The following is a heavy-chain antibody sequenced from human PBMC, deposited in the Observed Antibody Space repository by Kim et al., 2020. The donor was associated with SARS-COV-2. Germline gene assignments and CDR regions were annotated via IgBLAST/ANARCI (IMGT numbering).Heavy chain of an antibody. CDR1: GLSLTYYT. CDR2: INPGSDII. J-gene: IGHJ6*03. V-gene: IGHV3-21*01. D-gene: IGHD3-22*01. Sequence: GSLRLSCEASGLSLTYYTMTWVRQSPGKGLQWVSSINPGSDIIYYADSVKGRFTISRDNAKNSVFLQLNSLSAEDTAIYFCARVLSDSYMDVWGTGTTVTVS. CDR3: ARVLSDSYMDV.